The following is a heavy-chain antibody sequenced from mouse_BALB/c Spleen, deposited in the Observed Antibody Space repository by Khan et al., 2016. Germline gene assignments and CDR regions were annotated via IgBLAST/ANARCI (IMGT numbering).Heavy chain of an antibody. CDR1: GFSLTSYG. D-gene: IGHD2-3*01. J-gene: IGHJ4*01. Sequence: QVQLKESGPGLVAPSQSLSITCTVSGFSLTSYGVHWVRQPPGKGLEWLVVIWSDGSTTYNSALKCRLSISKDNSKSQVFLKMNSLQTDDTAMYYFARRYDGGGAMDYWGQGTSVTVSS. CDR2: IWSDGST. V-gene: IGHV2-6*02. CDR3: ARRYDGGGAMDY.